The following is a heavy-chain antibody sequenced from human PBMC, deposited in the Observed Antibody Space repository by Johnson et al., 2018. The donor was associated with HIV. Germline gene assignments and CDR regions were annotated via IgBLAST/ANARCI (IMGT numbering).Heavy chain of an antibody. CDR1: GFTFSSYD. J-gene: IGHJ3*02. CDR3: ARDGGYCSSTSCFRHWASAFDI. D-gene: IGHD2-2*01. V-gene: IGHV3-13*01. CDR2: IGTAGDT. Sequence: VQLVESGGGLVKPGGSLRLSCAASGFTFSSYDMHWVRQATGKGLEWVSAIGTAGDTYYPGSVKGRFTISRENAKNSLYLQMNSLRAEDTAVYYCARDGGYCSSTSCFRHWASAFDIWGQGTMVTVSS.